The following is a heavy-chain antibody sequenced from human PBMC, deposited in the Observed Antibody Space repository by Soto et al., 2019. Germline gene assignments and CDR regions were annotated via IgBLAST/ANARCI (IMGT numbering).Heavy chain of an antibody. CDR3: ARAITMMFLAPAY. Sequence: SETLSLTCAVSGGSISGSYYYWAWLRQSPGKGPEWIGSVFYTGFTSYNPSLESRVSVSVDTSKSQFSLKLSAVTAADTAVYYCARAITMMFLAPAYWGQGTLVTVSS. CDR1: GGSISGSYYY. CDR2: VFYTGFT. V-gene: IGHV4-39*01. D-gene: IGHD3-22*01. J-gene: IGHJ4*02.